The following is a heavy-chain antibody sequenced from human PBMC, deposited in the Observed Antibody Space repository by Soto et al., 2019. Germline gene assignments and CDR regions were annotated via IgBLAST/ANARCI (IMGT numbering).Heavy chain of an antibody. CDR2: IYGSGRGI. D-gene: IGHD2-21*01. Sequence: LRLSCTASGLPHSNFAMMWVRQAPGKGLECVSGIYGSGRGIEYADSVKGRFTISRDNSKNTVYLEMTDLRADDTAIYYCAKDAVYNDGLWLMDHWGQGTQVTVSS. CDR1: GLPHSNFA. CDR3: AKDAVYNDGLWLMDH. V-gene: IGHV3-23*05. J-gene: IGHJ4*02.